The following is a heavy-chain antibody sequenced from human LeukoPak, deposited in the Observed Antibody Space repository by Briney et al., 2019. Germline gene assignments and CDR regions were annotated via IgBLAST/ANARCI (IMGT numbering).Heavy chain of an antibody. V-gene: IGHV3-23*01. J-gene: IGHJ4*02. D-gene: IGHD2-2*01. CDR3: AKDLGIVVVPAEFDY. Sequence: GGSLGLSCVGSGFSFRYFAIHWVRQAPGKGLEWVSAISGSGGSTYYADSVKGRFTISRDNSKNTLYLQMNSLRAEDTAVYYCAKDLGIVVVPAEFDYWGQGTLVTVSS. CDR2: ISGSGGST. CDR1: GFSFRYFA.